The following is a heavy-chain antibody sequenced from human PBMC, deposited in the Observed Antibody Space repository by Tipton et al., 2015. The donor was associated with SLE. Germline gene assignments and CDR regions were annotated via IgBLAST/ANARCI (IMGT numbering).Heavy chain of an antibody. V-gene: IGHV4-38-2*02. CDR3: ARDPGYSSSWNYFDY. CDR1: GYSISSGYY. J-gene: IGHJ4*02. CDR2: LYHSGTT. Sequence: TLSLTCAVSGYSISSGYYWGWIRQTPGKGLEWIGRLYHSGTTYYHQSLKSRVTISVDTSKNQFSLKLSSVTAADTAVYYCARDPGYSSSWNYFDYWGQGTRVTVSS. D-gene: IGHD6-13*01.